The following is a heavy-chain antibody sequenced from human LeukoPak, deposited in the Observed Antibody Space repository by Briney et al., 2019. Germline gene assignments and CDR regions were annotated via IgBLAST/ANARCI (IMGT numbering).Heavy chain of an antibody. V-gene: IGHV1-69*04. D-gene: IGHD2-15*01. J-gene: IGHJ4*02. Sequence: SVKVSCKASGGTFSSYAISWVRQAPGQGLEWMGRIIPILGIANYAQKFQGRVTITADKSTSTAYMELSSLRSEDTAVYYCARGYCSGGSCYSFDYWGQGTLVTVSS. CDR2: IIPILGIA. CDR1: GGTFSSYA. CDR3: ARGYCSGGSCYSFDY.